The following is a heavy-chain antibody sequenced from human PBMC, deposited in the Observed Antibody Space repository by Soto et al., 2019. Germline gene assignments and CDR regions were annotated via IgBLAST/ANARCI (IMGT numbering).Heavy chain of an antibody. D-gene: IGHD1-26*01. V-gene: IGHV4-30-4*01. CDR1: VDSINTGDYY. CDR3: ARIPLLQGGWFDP. CDR2: IYYTGST. J-gene: IGHJ5*02. Sequence: KSSETLSLTCTVSVDSINTGDYYWSWLRQPPRKGLEWIGYIYYTGSTYYNPSLKSQFTISIDTSKTQFSLKVNSVTAADTAVYYCARIPLLQGGWFDPWGQGTLVTVSS.